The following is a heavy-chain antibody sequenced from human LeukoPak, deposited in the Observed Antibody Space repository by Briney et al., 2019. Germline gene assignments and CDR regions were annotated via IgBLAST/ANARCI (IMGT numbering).Heavy chain of an antibody. D-gene: IGHD1-7*01. V-gene: IGHV4-34*01. J-gene: IGHJ1*01. CDR2: INHSGST. Sequence: SETLSLTCAVYGGSIRGYYWSWIRQPPGKGLEWIGEINHSGSTNYNPPLKSRVTISIDTSKNQFSLKLSSVTAADTAVYYCARGGGYKWNYEVYFQHWGQGTLVTVSS. CDR1: GGSIRGYY. CDR3: ARGGGYKWNYEVYFQH.